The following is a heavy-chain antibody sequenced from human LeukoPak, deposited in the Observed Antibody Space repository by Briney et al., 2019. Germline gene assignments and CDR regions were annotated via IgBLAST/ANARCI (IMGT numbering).Heavy chain of an antibody. CDR2: IYYSGST. CDR1: GGSISSGGYY. V-gene: IGHV4-31*03. CDR3: ARVEQLVSSYFDY. D-gene: IGHD6-13*01. J-gene: IGHJ4*02. Sequence: SETLSLTCTVSGGSISSGGYYWSWIRQHPGKGLEWIGYIYYSGSTYYNPSLKSRVTISVDTSKNQFSLKLSSVTATDTAVYYCARVEQLVSSYFDYWGQGTLVTVSS.